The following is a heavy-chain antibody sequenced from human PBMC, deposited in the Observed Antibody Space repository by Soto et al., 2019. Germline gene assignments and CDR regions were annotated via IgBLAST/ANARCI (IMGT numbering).Heavy chain of an antibody. CDR1: GGTFSSYA. V-gene: IGHV1-69*06. CDR2: IIPIFGTA. D-gene: IGHD5-18*01. CDR3: ATLGGTAMVKIDY. J-gene: IGHJ4*02. Sequence: SVKVSCKASGGTFSSYAISWLRQAPGQGLEWMGGIIPIFGTAKYAQKFQGRVTITADKSTSTAYMELSRLRSEDTAVYYCATLGGTAMVKIDYWGQGTLVTVSS.